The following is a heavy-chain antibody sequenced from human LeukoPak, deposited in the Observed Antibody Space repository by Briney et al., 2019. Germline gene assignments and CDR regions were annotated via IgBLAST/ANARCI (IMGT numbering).Heavy chain of an antibody. J-gene: IGHJ3*02. V-gene: IGHV3-64*01. Sequence: GGSLRLSCAASGFTFSSYAMHWVRQAPGKGLEYVSAISSNGGSTYYANSVKGRFTISRDNSKNTLYLQMGSLRAEDMAVYYCLGITMVRGVGDAFDIWGQGTMVTVSS. CDR2: ISSNGGST. D-gene: IGHD3-10*01. CDR3: LGITMVRGVGDAFDI. CDR1: GFTFSSYA.